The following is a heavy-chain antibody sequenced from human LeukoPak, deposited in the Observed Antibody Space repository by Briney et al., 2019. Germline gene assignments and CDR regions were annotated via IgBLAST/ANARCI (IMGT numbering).Heavy chain of an antibody. CDR3: ARAAAGTRYYFDY. V-gene: IGHV1-2*02. CDR1: GYTFTGYY. Sequence: GASVKVSCKASGYTFTGYYMHWVRQAPGQGLEWMGWINPNSGGTNYAQKFQGRVTMTRDTSISTAYMELSRLRSDDTAVYYCARAAAGTRYYFDYWGQGTLVTVSS. CDR2: INPNSGGT. D-gene: IGHD6-13*01. J-gene: IGHJ4*02.